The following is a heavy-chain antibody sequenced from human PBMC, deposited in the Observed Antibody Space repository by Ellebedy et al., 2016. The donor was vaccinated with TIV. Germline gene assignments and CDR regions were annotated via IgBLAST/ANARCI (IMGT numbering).Heavy chain of an antibody. CDR1: GFTFDDYA. D-gene: IGHD4-17*01. Sequence: SLKISCAASGFTFDDYAMHWVRQAPGKGLEWVSGISWNSGSIDYADSVKGRFTISRDNAKNSLYLQMNSLKIEDTAVYYCARGGVYGDYSWFDSWGQGTLVTVSS. J-gene: IGHJ5*01. CDR2: ISWNSGSI. V-gene: IGHV3-9*01. CDR3: ARGGVYGDYSWFDS.